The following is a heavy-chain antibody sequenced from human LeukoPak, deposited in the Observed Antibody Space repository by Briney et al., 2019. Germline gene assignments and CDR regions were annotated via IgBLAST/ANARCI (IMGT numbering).Heavy chain of an antibody. Sequence: ASETLSLTCAVYGGSFSGYYWSWIRQPPGKGLEWIGEINHSGSTNYNPSLKSRVTISVDTSKNQFSLKLSSVTAADTAVYYCARGSGYYPPREALFDPWGQGTLVTVSS. V-gene: IGHV4-34*01. J-gene: IGHJ5*02. CDR3: ARGSGYYPPREALFDP. D-gene: IGHD3-22*01. CDR1: GGSFSGYY. CDR2: INHSGST.